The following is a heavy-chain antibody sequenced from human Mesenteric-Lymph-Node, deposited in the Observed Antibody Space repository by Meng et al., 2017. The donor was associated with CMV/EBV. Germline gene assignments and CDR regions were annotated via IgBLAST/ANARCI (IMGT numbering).Heavy chain of an antibody. D-gene: IGHD6-13*01. Sequence: GASVKVSCKASGYPILHWVRQAPGGSLEWMGWINGGHGNTKYSQRFQDRVTISRDTYATTAYLELSSLRFEDTAVYYCARGSLASAGTWGQGTLVTVS. CDR2: INGGHGNT. CDR3: ARGSLASAGT. CDR1: GYPIL. J-gene: IGHJ4*02. V-gene: IGHV1-3*01.